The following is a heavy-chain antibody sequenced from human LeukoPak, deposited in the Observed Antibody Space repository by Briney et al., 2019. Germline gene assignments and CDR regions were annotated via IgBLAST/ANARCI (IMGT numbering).Heavy chain of an antibody. CDR1: GFTFSSYV. V-gene: IGHV3-23*01. D-gene: IGHD3-22*01. Sequence: PGGSLRLSCAASGFTFSSYVMSWVRQAPGKGLEWVSTVSGSGASTYYADSVKGRFTISRDNSKNTLYLQMNSLRAEDTAVYYCARGIGYYYDSSGYYFGDYWGQGTLVTVSS. CDR2: VSGSGAST. CDR3: ARGIGYYYDSSGYYFGDY. J-gene: IGHJ4*02.